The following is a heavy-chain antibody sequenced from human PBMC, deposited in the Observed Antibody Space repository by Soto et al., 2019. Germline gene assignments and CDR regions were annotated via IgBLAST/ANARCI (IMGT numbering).Heavy chain of an antibody. CDR2: ISGSGGST. V-gene: IGHV3-23*01. CDR3: AKISASSWKAFDI. Sequence: GGSLRLSCAASGFTFSSYAMSWVRQAPGKGLEWASAISGSGGSTYYADSVKGRFTISRDNSKNTLYLQMNSLRAEDTAVYYCAKISASSWKAFDIWGQGTMVTVSS. D-gene: IGHD6-13*01. CDR1: GFTFSSYA. J-gene: IGHJ3*02.